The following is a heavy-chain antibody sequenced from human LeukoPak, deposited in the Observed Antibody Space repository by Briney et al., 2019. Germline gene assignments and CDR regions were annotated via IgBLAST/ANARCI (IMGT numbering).Heavy chain of an antibody. CDR1: GGSISSGSYY. Sequence: SETLSLTCTVSGGSISSGSYYWSWIRQPGGKGLECLGRIYTSGSTNHNPSLKSRVTISVDTSKNQFSLKLSSVTAADTAVYYCAREKREGATFYFDYWGQGTLVTVSS. CDR2: IYTSGST. V-gene: IGHV4-61*02. CDR3: AREKREGATFYFDY. J-gene: IGHJ4*02. D-gene: IGHD1-26*01.